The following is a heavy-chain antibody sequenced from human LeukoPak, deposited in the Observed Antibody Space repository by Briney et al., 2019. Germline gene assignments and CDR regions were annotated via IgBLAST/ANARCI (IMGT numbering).Heavy chain of an antibody. CDR1: GGTFSSYA. V-gene: IGHV1-8*02. CDR2: MNPNSGNT. D-gene: IGHD3-9*01. Sequence: GASVKVSCKASGGTFSSYAINWERQATGQGLEWMGWMNPNSGNTGYAQKFQGRVTMTRNTSISTAYMELSSLRSEDTAVYYCARGHYDILTGNDYWGQGTLVTVSS. CDR3: ARGHYDILTGNDY. J-gene: IGHJ4*02.